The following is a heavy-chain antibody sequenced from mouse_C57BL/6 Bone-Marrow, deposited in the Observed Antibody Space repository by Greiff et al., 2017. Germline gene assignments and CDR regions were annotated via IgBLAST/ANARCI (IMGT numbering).Heavy chain of an antibody. D-gene: IGHD2-5*01. V-gene: IGHV1-55*01. CDR2: IYPGSGST. Sequence: QVQLQQPGAELVKPGASVKMSCKASGYTFTSYWITWVKQRPGQGLEWIGDIYPGSGSTNYNEKFKSKATLSVDTSSSTAYMQISSLTSEDSAVYSCASPYYSNYWYFDVWGTGTTVTVSS. CDR1: GYTFTSYW. J-gene: IGHJ1*03. CDR3: ASPYYSNYWYFDV.